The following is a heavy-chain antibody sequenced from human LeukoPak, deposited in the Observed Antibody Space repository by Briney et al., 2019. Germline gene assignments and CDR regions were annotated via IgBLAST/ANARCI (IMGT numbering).Heavy chain of an antibody. CDR1: GGSISSGSYY. J-gene: IGHJ3*02. D-gene: IGHD2/OR15-2a*01. V-gene: IGHV4-61*02. Sequence: SETLSLTCTVSGGSISSGSYYWSWIRQPAGKGLEWIGRIYTNGSTNYNPSLKSRVTISVDTSKNQFSLKLSSVTAADTAVYYCARAGGYYNAFDIWGQGTMVTVSS. CDR2: IYTNGST. CDR3: ARAGGYYNAFDI.